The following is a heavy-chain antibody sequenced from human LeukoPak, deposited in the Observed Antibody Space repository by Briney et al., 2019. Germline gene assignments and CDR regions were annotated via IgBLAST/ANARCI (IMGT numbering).Heavy chain of an antibody. CDR1: GFSLSTSGMR. CDR3: ARMGLSSSGYYYDY. D-gene: IGHD3-22*01. CDR2: IDWDDDK. V-gene: IGHV2-70*04. J-gene: IGHJ4*02. Sequence: SGPALVXPTQTLTLTCTFSGFSLSTSGMRVSWIRQPPGKALEWLARIDWDDDKFYSSSLKTRLTISKDTSKNQVVLTMTNMDPVDTATYYCARMGLSSSGYYYDYWGQGTLVTVSS.